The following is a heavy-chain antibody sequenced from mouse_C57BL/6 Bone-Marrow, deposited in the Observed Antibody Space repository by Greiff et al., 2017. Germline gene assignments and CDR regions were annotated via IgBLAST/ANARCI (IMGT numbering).Heavy chain of an antibody. V-gene: IGHV1-55*01. Sequence: QVQLKESGAELVKPGASVKMSCKASGYTFTSYWITWVKQRPGQGLEWIGEIYPGSGSTNYNEKFKSKATLTVDTSSSTAYMQLSSLTSEDSAVYYCARCGATGTGDYDMDCWGQGTSVTVSS. CDR2: IYPGSGST. D-gene: IGHD4-1*02. CDR1: GYTFTSYW. J-gene: IGHJ4*01. CDR3: ARCGATGTGDYDMDC.